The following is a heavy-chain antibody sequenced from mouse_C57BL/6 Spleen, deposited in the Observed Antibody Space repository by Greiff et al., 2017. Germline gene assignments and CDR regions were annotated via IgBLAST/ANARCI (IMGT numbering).Heavy chain of an antibody. Sequence: VKVVESGPGLVAPSQSLSITCTVSGFSLTSYGVHWVRQPPGKGLEWLVVIWSDGSTTYNSALKSRLSISKDNSKSQVFLKMNSLQTDDTAMYYCARNGYYSYYAMDYWGQGTSVTVSS. CDR1: GFSLTSYG. J-gene: IGHJ4*01. CDR2: IWSDGST. V-gene: IGHV2-6*02. D-gene: IGHD2-3*01. CDR3: ARNGYYSYYAMDY.